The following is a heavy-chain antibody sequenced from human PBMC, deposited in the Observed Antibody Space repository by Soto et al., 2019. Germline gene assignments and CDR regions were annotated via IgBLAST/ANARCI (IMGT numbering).Heavy chain of an antibody. CDR1: GFTFSSYS. CDR2: ISSSSSYI. J-gene: IGHJ6*02. V-gene: IGHV3-21*01. CDR3: AREGVAYGMDV. Sequence: GGSLRLSCAASGFTFSSYSMNWVRQAPGKGLEWVSSISSSSSYIYYADSVKGRFTIARDHAKNSLYLHMNILRAADAAVYYCAREGVAYGMDVWGQGTTVTVSS. D-gene: IGHD2-15*01.